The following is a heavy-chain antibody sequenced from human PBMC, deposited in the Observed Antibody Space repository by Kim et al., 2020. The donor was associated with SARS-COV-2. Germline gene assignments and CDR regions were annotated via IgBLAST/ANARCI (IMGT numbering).Heavy chain of an antibody. CDR2: ISSSGSTT. J-gene: IGHJ6*02. V-gene: IGHV3-48*03. CDR1: GFTFSSYE. Sequence: GGSLRLSCAASGFTFSSYEMNWVRQAPGKGLEWVSYISSSGSTTYYADSVKGRFTISRDNAKNSLYLQMNSLGAEDTAVYYCARDQGGGGWETYYYYYGMDVWGQGTTVTVSS. D-gene: IGHD1-26*01. CDR3: ARDQGGGGWETYYYYYGMDV.